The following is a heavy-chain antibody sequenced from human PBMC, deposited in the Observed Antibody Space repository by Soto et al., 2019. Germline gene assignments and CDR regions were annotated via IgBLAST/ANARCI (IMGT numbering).Heavy chain of an antibody. V-gene: IGHV4-31*03. D-gene: IGHD5-18*01. Sequence: QVQLQESGPGLVKPSQTLSLTCTVSGGSISSGGYYWSWIRQHPGKGLEWIGYIYYSGSTYYNPSLKSRVTISVDTSKNQFSLKLSSVTAADTAVYYCARGQLSWYYYGMDVWGQGTTVTVSS. CDR2: IYYSGST. CDR1: GGSISSGGYY. J-gene: IGHJ6*02. CDR3: ARGQLSWYYYGMDV.